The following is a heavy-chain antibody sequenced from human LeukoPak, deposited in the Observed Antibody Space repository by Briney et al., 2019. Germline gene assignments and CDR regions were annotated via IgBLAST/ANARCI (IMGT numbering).Heavy chain of an antibody. Sequence: GGSLRLSCAASGFIFSNHNMNWVRQAPGKGLEWVSYISSSSSTIYYADSVKGRFTISRDNAKNSLYLQMNSLRAEDTAVYYCARGGGYSYGSFDYWGQGTLVTVSS. V-gene: IGHV3-48*01. D-gene: IGHD5-18*01. CDR2: ISSSSSTI. J-gene: IGHJ4*02. CDR3: ARGGGYSYGSFDY. CDR1: GFIFSNHN.